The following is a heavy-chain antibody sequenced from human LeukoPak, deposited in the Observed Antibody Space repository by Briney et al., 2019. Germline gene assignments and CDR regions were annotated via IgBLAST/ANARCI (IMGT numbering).Heavy chain of an antibody. CDR3: AREYCGGDCYGGAFGY. J-gene: IGHJ4*02. CDR2: IHADGST. CDR1: GGSISSYY. D-gene: IGHD2-21*02. V-gene: IGHV4-4*07. Sequence: SETLSLTCTVSGGSISSYYWNWIRQPAEKGLEWIGRIHADGSTNYNPSLKSRVTISVDTSKNQFSLKLSSVTAADTAVYYCAREYCGGDCYGGAFGYWGQGTLVTVSS.